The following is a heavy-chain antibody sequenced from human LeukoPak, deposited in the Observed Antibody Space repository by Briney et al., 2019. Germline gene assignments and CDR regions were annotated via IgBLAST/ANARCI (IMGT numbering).Heavy chain of an antibody. CDR1: GGSFSGYY. V-gene: IGHV4-34*01. CDR2: INHSGST. Sequence: PSETLSLTCAVYGGSFSGYYWSWIRQPPGKGLEWIGEINHSGSTNYNPSLRSRVTISVDTPKNQFSLKLSSVTAADTAVYYCARARGYYGSGSYYILDYWGQGTLVTVSS. J-gene: IGHJ4*02. CDR3: ARARGYYGSGSYYILDY. D-gene: IGHD3-10*01.